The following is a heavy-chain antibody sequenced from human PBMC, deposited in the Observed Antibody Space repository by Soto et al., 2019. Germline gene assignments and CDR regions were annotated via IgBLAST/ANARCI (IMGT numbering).Heavy chain of an antibody. V-gene: IGHV3-23*01. Sequence: GGSLRLSCAASGFTFSSYAMSWVRQAPGKGLEWVSAISGSGGSTYYADSVKGRFTISRDNSKNTLYLQMNSLRAEDTAVYYCSKDLPREVYDILTGYYHAAFDYWGQRTLVTVFS. D-gene: IGHD3-9*01. CDR2: ISGSGGST. CDR3: SKDLPREVYDILTGYYHAAFDY. CDR1: GFTFSSYA. J-gene: IGHJ4*02.